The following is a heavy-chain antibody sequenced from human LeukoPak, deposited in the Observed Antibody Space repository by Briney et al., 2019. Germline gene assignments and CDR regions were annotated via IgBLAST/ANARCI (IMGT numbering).Heavy chain of an antibody. J-gene: IGHJ4*02. Sequence: GESLKISCQGSGYTFTNFWIGWVRQMPGKGLEWMGIIYPDDSDTRYSPSFQGQVAISADESISTAYLQWHRLKASDTAMYYCAIGSDRSRIAAAGTFDYWGQGTLVTVSS. CDR3: AIGSDRSRIAAAGTFDY. D-gene: IGHD6-13*01. CDR1: GYTFTNFW. CDR2: IYPDDSDT. V-gene: IGHV5-51*01.